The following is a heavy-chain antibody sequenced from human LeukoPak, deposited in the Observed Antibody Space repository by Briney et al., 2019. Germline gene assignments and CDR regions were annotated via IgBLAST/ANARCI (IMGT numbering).Heavy chain of an antibody. CDR2: ISAYNGNT. Sequence: GSSVKVSCKASGGTFSSYAISWVRQAPGQGLEWMGWISAYNGNTNYAQKLQGRVTMTTDASTSTAYMELRSLRSDDTAVYYCARDGRGWYFDLWGRGTLVTVSS. D-gene: IGHD1-26*01. V-gene: IGHV1-18*01. J-gene: IGHJ2*01. CDR1: GGTFSSYA. CDR3: ARDGRGWYFDL.